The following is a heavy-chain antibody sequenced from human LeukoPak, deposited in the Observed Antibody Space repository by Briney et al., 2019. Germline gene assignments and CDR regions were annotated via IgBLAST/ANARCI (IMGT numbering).Heavy chain of an antibody. CDR3: ARDRSAYDYDKRWFYYYMDV. CDR1: GGSISSTSYD. V-gene: IGHV4-61*09. Sequence: SETLSLTCTVSGGSISSTSYDWYWIRQPAGKGLEWIVHIYTSGSTNYNPSLKSRVTMSVDTSKNQFSLKLSSVTAADTAVYYCARDRSAYDYDKRWFYYYMDVWGKGTTVTISS. J-gene: IGHJ6*03. D-gene: IGHD5-12*01. CDR2: IYTSGST.